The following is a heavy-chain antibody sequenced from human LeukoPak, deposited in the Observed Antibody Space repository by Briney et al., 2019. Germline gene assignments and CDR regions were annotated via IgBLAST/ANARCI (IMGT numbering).Heavy chain of an antibody. V-gene: IGHV3-7*03. CDR3: ALSKAVAGIGGSGSDY. D-gene: IGHD6-19*01. CDR1: GFTFSSYW. CDR2: IKQDGSEK. Sequence: GGSLRLSCAASGFTFSSYWMSWVRQAPGKGLEWVANIKQDGSEKYYVDSVKGRFTISRDNAKNSLYLQMNSLRAEDTAVYYCALSKAVAGIGGSGSDYWGQGTLVTVSS. J-gene: IGHJ4*02.